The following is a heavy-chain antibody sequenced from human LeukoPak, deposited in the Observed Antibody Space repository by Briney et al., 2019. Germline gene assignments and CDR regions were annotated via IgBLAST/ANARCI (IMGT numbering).Heavy chain of an antibody. CDR2: ISAYNGNT. J-gene: IGHJ3*02. CDR3: ARIPSLTYYDILTGYYRGDAFDI. CDR1: GYTFTSYG. Sequence: GASVKVSCKASGYTFTSYGISWVRQAPGQGLEWMGWISAYNGNTNYAQKFQGRVTMTRNTSISTAYMELSSLRSEDTAVYYCARIPSLTYYDILTGYYRGDAFDIWGQGTMVTVSS. V-gene: IGHV1-18*01. D-gene: IGHD3-9*01.